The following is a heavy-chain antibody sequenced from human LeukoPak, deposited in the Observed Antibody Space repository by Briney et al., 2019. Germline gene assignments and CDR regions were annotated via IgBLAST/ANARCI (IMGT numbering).Heavy chain of an antibody. CDR2: IKSKRDGGTT. V-gene: IGHV3-15*01. J-gene: IGHJ4*02. D-gene: IGHD1-26*01. CDR3: TAERGTYYAY. CDR1: GFTFSSYW. Sequence: GGSLRLSCAASGFTFSSYWMSWVRQVPGKGLEWVGRIKSKRDGGTTDYAAPVKGRFTISRDDSKNTVYLQMNSLKTGDTAVYYCTAERGTYYAYWGQGTLVTVSS.